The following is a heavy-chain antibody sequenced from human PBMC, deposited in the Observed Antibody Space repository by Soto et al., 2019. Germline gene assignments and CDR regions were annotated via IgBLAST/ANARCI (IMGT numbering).Heavy chain of an antibody. V-gene: IGHV6-1*01. CDR1: GDSVSSNSAA. J-gene: IGHJ6*02. Sequence: QVQLQQSGPGLVKPSQTLSLTCAISGDSVSSNSAAWNWIRQSPSRGLEWLGRAYYRSQWYYDSAVSVRSRITVIPDTSKDQFSLQLNSVTPEDTAVYYCTKQKGDSRTYNGMVVWGQGTTVTVSS. CDR2: AYYRSQWYY. D-gene: IGHD2-21*02. CDR3: TKQKGDSRTYNGMVV.